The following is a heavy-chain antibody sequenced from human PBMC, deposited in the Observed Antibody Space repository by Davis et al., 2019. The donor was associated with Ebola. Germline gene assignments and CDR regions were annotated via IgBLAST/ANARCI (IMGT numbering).Heavy chain of an antibody. CDR2: IKSKTDGGTT. CDR3: TQVGYSLPNNWFDP. Sequence: PGGSLRLSCAASGFTFSDAWMNWVRQAPGKGLEWVGRIKSKTDGGTTDYAAPVKGRFTISRDDSKNTLYLQMNSLKTEDTAVYYCTQVGYSLPNNWFDPWGQGTLVTVSS. D-gene: IGHD5-18*01. V-gene: IGHV3-15*01. CDR1: GFTFSDAW. J-gene: IGHJ5*02.